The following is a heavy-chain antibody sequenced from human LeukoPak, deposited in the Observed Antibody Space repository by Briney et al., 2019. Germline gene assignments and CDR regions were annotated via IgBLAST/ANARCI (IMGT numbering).Heavy chain of an antibody. J-gene: IGHJ4*02. CDR3: ASRKPSSGWFDY. V-gene: IGHV4-61*02. Sequence: SQTLSLTCTVSGGSMSSGSYYWSWIRQPAGKELEWIGRFYSGSTNYNPSLRSRVTISVDTSKNQFSLKLSSVTAADTAVYYCASRKPSSGWFDYWGQGTLVTVSS. CDR2: FYSGST. CDR1: GGSMSSGSYY. D-gene: IGHD6-19*01.